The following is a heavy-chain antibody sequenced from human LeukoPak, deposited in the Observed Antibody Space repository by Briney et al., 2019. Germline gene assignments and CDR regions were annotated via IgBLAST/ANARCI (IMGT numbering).Heavy chain of an antibody. D-gene: IGHD3-22*01. CDR1: KGFISSGGYY. Sequence: PSQTLSLTCSVSKGFISSGGYYWSWIRQHPGKGLEWIGYIYYSGRTYSNPSLKSRVTISGDTSKNQFSLKLSSVTAADTAVYYCARGEGYYYDRSGYTNWFDPWGQGTLVTVSS. CDR2: IYYSGRT. V-gene: IGHV4-31*03. J-gene: IGHJ5*02. CDR3: ARGEGYYYDRSGYTNWFDP.